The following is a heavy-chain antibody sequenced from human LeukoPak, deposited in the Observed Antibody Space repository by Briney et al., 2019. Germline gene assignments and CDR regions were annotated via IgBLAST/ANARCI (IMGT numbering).Heavy chain of an antibody. CDR1: GFTFSSYG. V-gene: IGHV3-30*02. D-gene: IGHD5-18*01. Sequence: PGGSLRLSCAASGFTFSSYGMHWVRQAPGKGLEWVAFIRYDGSNKYYADSVKGRFTISRDNSKNTLYLQMNSLRAEDTAVYYCAKESRIQLWLTDAFDIWGQGTMVTVSS. CDR2: IRYDGSNK. J-gene: IGHJ3*02. CDR3: AKESRIQLWLTDAFDI.